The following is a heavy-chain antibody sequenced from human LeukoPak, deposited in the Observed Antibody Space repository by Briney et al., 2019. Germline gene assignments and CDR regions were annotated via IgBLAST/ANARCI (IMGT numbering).Heavy chain of an antibody. J-gene: IGHJ5*02. CDR3: AKDLFAMTQWEQLGS. Sequence: ASVKVSCKASGYTFTSYDINWVRQATGQGLEWMGWMNPNSGNTGYAQKFQGRVTMTRNTSISTAYMELSSLRTEDTAVYYCAKDLFAMTQWEQLGSWGQGTLVTVSS. D-gene: IGHD1-26*01. V-gene: IGHV1-8*01. CDR2: MNPNSGNT. CDR1: GYTFTSYD.